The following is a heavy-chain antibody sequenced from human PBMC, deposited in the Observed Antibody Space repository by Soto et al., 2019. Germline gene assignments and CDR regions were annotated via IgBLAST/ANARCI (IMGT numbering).Heavy chain of an antibody. Sequence: EVQLVESGGGLVKPGGSLRLSCAASGFTFGSYGMIWVRQAPGKGLEWVSSISRSGGYIYYADSVKGPFTISRDNAKNSLFLQMNSLRPEDTAVYYCARDGLALTFGELSGDWYFDLWGRGTLVTVSS. CDR1: GFTFGSYG. CDR3: ARDGLALTFGELSGDWYFDL. CDR2: ISRSGGYI. J-gene: IGHJ2*01. V-gene: IGHV3-21*01. D-gene: IGHD3-10*01.